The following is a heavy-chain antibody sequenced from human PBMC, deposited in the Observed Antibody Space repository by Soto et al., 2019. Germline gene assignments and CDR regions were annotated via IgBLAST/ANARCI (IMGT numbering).Heavy chain of an antibody. CDR1: GYTFTSYD. CDR3: ARDGWRGWSWYFDL. V-gene: IGHV1-18*01. J-gene: IGHJ2*01. D-gene: IGHD6-19*01. CDR2: ISAYNGNT. Sequence: GASVKVSCKASGYTFTSYDMNWVRQAPGQGLEWMGWISAYNGNTNYAQKLKGRVTMTTDTSTSTAYMELRSLRSDDTAVYYCARDGWRGWSWYFDLWGRGTLVTVSS.